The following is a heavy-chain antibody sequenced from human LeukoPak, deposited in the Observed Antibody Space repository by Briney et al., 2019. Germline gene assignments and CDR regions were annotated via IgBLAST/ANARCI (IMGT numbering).Heavy chain of an antibody. Sequence: GGSLGLPCAASGLTFNTDNMEWLRQVPGKGLEWVSYIHAISGTIYYPDFLKGRFTTSRDNARNSLYLQMNSLRTEDTAVYYCARARNVVNVQWGFFDYWVQGALVTVSS. CDR1: GLTFNTDN. J-gene: IGHJ4*02. D-gene: IGHD1-26*01. CDR3: ARARNVVNVQWGFFDY. CDR2: IHAISGTI. V-gene: IGHV3-48*04.